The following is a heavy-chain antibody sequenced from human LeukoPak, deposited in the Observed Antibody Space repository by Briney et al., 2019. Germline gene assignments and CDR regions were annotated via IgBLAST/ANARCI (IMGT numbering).Heavy chain of an antibody. CDR1: GGSFSGYY. J-gene: IGHJ4*02. Sequence: SETLSLTCAVYGGSFSGYYWSWIRQPPGKGLEWIGEINHSGSTNHNPSLKSRVTISVDTSKNQFSLKLSSVTAADTAVYYCARRRAMVRGVTDYWGQGTLVTVSS. CDR2: INHSGST. CDR3: ARRRAMVRGVTDY. D-gene: IGHD3-10*01. V-gene: IGHV4-34*01.